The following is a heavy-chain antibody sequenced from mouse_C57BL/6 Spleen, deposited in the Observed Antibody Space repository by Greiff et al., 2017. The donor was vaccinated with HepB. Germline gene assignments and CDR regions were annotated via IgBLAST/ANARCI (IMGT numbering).Heavy chain of an antibody. Sequence: VQLQQSGPVLVKPGASVKMSCKASGYTFTDYYMNWVKQSHGKSLEWIGVINPYNGGTSYNQKFKGKATLTVDKSSSTAYMELNSLTSEDSAVYYCARETWYGSSSYYAMDYWGQGTSVTVSS. D-gene: IGHD1-1*01. V-gene: IGHV1-19*01. CDR2: INPYNGGT. J-gene: IGHJ4*01. CDR3: ARETWYGSSSYYAMDY. CDR1: GYTFTDYY.